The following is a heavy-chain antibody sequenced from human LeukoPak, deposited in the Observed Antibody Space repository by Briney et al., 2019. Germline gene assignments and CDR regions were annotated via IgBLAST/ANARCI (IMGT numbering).Heavy chain of an antibody. CDR3: ARGGYSSSWYIFPSPDEFNWFDP. D-gene: IGHD6-13*01. CDR1: GCTFTSYY. CDR2: INPSGGST. V-gene: IGHV1-46*01. Sequence: ASVKVSCKASGCTFTSYYMHWVRQAPGQGLEWMGIINPSGGSTSYAQKFQGRVTMTRDTSTSTVYMELSSLRSDDTAVYYCARGGYSSSWYIFPSPDEFNWFDPWGQGTLVTVSS. J-gene: IGHJ5*02.